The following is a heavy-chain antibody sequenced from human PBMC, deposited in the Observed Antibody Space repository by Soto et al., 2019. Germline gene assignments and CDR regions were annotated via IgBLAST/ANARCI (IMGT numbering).Heavy chain of an antibody. Sequence: EVQLVESGGGLVQPGRSLRLSCAASGFPFQPYAMHWVRRSPGKGLEWVSGIRWNGDDMGYADSVRGRFTISRDNAKNSLYLQMSSLRAEDTAFYYCAQDGGYCSGGNCYFDSWGQGTLVTVSS. CDR3: AQDGGYCSGGNCYFDS. D-gene: IGHD2-15*01. J-gene: IGHJ4*02. CDR1: GFPFQPYA. CDR2: IRWNGDDM. V-gene: IGHV3-9*01.